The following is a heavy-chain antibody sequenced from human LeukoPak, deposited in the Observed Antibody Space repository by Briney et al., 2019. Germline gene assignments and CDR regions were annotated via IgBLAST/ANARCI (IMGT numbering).Heavy chain of an antibody. J-gene: IGHJ4*02. V-gene: IGHV4-59*12. CDR3: ARRGVMASQGGLDY. D-gene: IGHD3-16*01. CDR2: IYYTGST. CDR1: GYSMNSYY. Sequence: SETLSLTCTVSGYSMNSYYWNWIRQPPGGGLEWIGYIYYTGSTDYNPSLKGRVSISLDLPKSQFSLKLSSVTVADTSVYYCARRGVMASQGGLDYWGQGILVAVSS.